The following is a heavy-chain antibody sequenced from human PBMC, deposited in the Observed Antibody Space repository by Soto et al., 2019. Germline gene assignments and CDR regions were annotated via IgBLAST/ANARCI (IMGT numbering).Heavy chain of an antibody. Sequence: RGESLKISCKGSGYSFTSYWISWVRQMPGKGLEWMGRIDPSDSYTNYSPSFQGHVTISADKSISTAYLQWSSVKASDTAMYYCARRGGIVVVPAAIGYYGMDVWGQGTTVTVSS. J-gene: IGHJ6*02. V-gene: IGHV5-10-1*01. D-gene: IGHD2-2*02. CDR2: IDPSDSYT. CDR3: ARRGGIVVVPAAIGYYGMDV. CDR1: GYSFTSYW.